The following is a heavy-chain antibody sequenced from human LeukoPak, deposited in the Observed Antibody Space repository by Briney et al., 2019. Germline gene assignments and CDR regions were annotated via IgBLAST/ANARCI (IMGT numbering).Heavy chain of an antibody. CDR3: AKDLGGSSSPFDY. V-gene: IGHV3-23*01. CDR1: GFTFSSYA. D-gene: IGHD6-6*01. CDR2: ISGSGGST. J-gene: IGHJ4*01. Sequence: SGGSLRLSCAASGFTFSSYAMSWVRQAPGKGQEWVSAISGSGGSTYYADSVKGRFTISRDNSKNTLYLQMNSLRAEDTAVYYCAKDLGGSSSPFDYWGHRTLVTVSS.